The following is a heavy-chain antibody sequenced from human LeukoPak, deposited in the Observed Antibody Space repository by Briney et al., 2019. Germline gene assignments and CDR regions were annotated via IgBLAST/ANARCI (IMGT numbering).Heavy chain of an antibody. CDR1: GGSINSHY. D-gene: IGHD6-19*01. CDR3: VRRDNTGWNYFDY. J-gene: IGHJ4*02. CDR2: IYYSGST. V-gene: IGHV4-59*08. Sequence: SETLSLTCTVSGGSINSHYWSWIRQPPGKGLVWIGDIYYSGSTKYNPSPKSRVTISVDTSKNHLSLKLTSVLAADTAIYYCVRRDNTGWNYFDYWGQGILVTVSS.